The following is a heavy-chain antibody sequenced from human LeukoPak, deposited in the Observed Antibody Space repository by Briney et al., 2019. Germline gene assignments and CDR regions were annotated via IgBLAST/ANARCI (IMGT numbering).Heavy chain of an antibody. V-gene: IGHV1-2*02. CDR2: INPNSVGT. CDR1: GYTFTGYY. D-gene: IGHD6-13*01. CDR3: ARIRSRGIAAAGMRY. Sequence: GASVKVSCKASGYTFTGYYMHWVRQAPGQGLEWMGWINPNSVGTNYAQKFQGRVTMTRDTSISTAYMELSRLRSDDTAVYYCARIRSRGIAAAGMRYWGQGTLVTVSS. J-gene: IGHJ4*02.